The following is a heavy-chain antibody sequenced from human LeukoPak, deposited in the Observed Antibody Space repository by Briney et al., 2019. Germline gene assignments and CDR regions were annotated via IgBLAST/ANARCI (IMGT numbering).Heavy chain of an antibody. J-gene: IGHJ4*02. CDR2: ISYDGSNE. D-gene: IGHD6-19*01. V-gene: IGHV3-30-3*01. CDR1: GFTLSSYA. CDR3: ARDELLIAVGAYFDY. Sequence: QPGRSLRLSCAASGFTLSSYAIHGPRQAPGKGLEWVAVISYDGSNEYYAVSVKGRFNISRDNSKTTLYLQMNSMRAEDTAVYYCARDELLIAVGAYFDYWGQGTLVTVSS.